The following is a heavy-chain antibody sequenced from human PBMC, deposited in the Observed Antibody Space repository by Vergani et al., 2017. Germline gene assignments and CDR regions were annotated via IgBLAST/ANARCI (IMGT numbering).Heavy chain of an antibody. J-gene: IGHJ3*02. D-gene: IGHD2-21*02. CDR2: IYYSGST. CDR3: ARACGGDCRDAFDI. V-gene: IGHV4-31*03. Sequence: QVQLQESGPGLVKPSQTLSLTCTVSGGSISSGGYYWSWLRQHPGKGLEWIGCIYYSGSTNYNPSLKSRVTISVDTSKNQFSLKLSSVTAADPAGYYCARACGGDCRDAFDIWGQGTMVTVSS. CDR1: GGSISSGGYY.